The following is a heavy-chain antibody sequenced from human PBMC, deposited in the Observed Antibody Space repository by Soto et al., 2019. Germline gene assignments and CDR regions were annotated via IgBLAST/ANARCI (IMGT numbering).Heavy chain of an antibody. CDR2: IYYSGSS. Sequence: PSETLLTCTVSGGSINSYSWSWIWQPPGKGLEWIGYIYYSGSSNYNPSLKSRVTISVDTSKNQFSLKLSSVTAADTAVYYCARTPTVTTFFDYWGQGTLVTVSS. V-gene: IGHV4-59*08. CDR3: ARTPTVTTFFDY. CDR1: GGSINSYS. J-gene: IGHJ4*02. D-gene: IGHD4-17*01.